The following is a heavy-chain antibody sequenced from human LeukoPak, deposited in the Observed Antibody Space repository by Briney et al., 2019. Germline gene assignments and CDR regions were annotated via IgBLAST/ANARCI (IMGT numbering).Heavy chain of an antibody. Sequence: GASAKVSCKVSGYTLTELSMHWVRQAPGKGLEWMGGFDPEDGETIYAQKFQGRVTMTEDTSTDTAYMELSSLRSEDTAVYYCATDGSGSSSWYGFDYWGQGTLVTASS. CDR2: FDPEDGET. D-gene: IGHD6-13*01. CDR3: ATDGSGSSSWYGFDY. J-gene: IGHJ4*02. V-gene: IGHV1-24*01. CDR1: GYTLTELS.